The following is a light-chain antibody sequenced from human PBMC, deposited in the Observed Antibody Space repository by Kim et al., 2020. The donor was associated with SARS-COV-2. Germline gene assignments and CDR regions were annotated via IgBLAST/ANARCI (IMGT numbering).Light chain of an antibody. J-gene: IGLJ2*01. V-gene: IGLV1-44*01. CDR1: NSNIGNNT. CDR3: AAWDDRLNGVV. Sequence: QLVLTQPPSASGTPGQRVTISCSGSNSNIGNNTVNWYQQLPGTAPKLLIYSNGQRPSGVPAHFSGFKSGTSASLAISGLQSDDEADYYCAAWDDRLNGVVFGGGTQLTVL. CDR2: SNG.